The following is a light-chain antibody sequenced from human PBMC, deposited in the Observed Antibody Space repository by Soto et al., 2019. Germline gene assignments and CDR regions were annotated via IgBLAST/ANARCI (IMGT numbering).Light chain of an antibody. Sequence: EIVLTQSPGTLSLSPGERATLSCRASQSVSNNYLAWYQQKPGQAPRRLIYGASSRATGIPDRFSGSGSGPDFTLTISRLEPEDFAVYYCQQYGGSPRTFGQGTKVDIK. CDR2: GAS. J-gene: IGKJ1*01. V-gene: IGKV3-20*01. CDR1: QSVSNNY. CDR3: QQYGGSPRT.